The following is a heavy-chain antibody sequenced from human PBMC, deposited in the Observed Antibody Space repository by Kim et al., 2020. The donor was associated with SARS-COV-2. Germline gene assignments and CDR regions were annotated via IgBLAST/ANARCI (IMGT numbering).Heavy chain of an antibody. CDR1: GGSISSGGYY. V-gene: IGHV4-31*03. CDR2: IYYSGST. J-gene: IGHJ3*02. D-gene: IGHD3-3*01. Sequence: SETLSLTCTVSGGSISSGGYYWSWIRQHPGKGLEWIGYIYYSGSTYYNPSLKSRVTISVDTSKNQFSLKLSSVTAADTAVYYCARAQGRTIFGVVIIVNALDIWGQGTMVNVSS. CDR3: ARAQGRTIFGVVIIVNALDI.